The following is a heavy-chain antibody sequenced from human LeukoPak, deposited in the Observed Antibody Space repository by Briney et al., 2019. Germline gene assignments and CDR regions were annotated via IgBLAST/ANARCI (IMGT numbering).Heavy chain of an antibody. Sequence: PGGSLRLSCAASGFTFSSYSMNWVRQAPGKGLEWVANIKQDGSEKYYVDSVKGRFTISRDNAKNSLYLQMNSLRAEDTAVYYCARDDAGITMVRGVISPLDSHYYYYGMDVWGQGTTVTVSS. CDR1: GFTFSSYS. CDR2: IKQDGSEK. V-gene: IGHV3-7*01. CDR3: ARDDAGITMVRGVISPLDSHYYYYGMDV. D-gene: IGHD3-10*01. J-gene: IGHJ6*02.